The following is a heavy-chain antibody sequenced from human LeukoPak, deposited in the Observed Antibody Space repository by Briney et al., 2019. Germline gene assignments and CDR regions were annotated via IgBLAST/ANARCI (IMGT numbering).Heavy chain of an antibody. CDR1: GYTLTELS. CDR3: ATIDNIVGATTDAFDI. V-gene: IGHV1-24*01. J-gene: IGHJ3*02. Sequence: GASVEVSCKVSGYTLTELSMHWVRQAPGKGLEWMGGFDPEDGETIYAQKFQGRVTMTEDTSTDTAYMELSSLRSEDTAVYYCATIDNIVGATTDAFDIWGQGTMVTVSS. CDR2: FDPEDGET. D-gene: IGHD1-26*01.